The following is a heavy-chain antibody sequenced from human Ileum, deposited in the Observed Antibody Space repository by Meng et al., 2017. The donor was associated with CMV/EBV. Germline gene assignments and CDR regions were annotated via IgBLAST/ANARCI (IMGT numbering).Heavy chain of an antibody. CDR1: GFTFSNAR. J-gene: IGHJ4*02. D-gene: IGHD2-21*02. Sequence: GESLKISCAASGFTFSNARMSWVRQAPGKGLEWVGRIKSKTDGGTTDYAAPVKGRFTISRDDSKHTLYLQMNSLRTENTAVYYCTTVRGDATKDDWGQGTMVTVSS. V-gene: IGHV3-15*01. CDR3: TTVRGDATKDD. CDR2: IKSKTDGGTT.